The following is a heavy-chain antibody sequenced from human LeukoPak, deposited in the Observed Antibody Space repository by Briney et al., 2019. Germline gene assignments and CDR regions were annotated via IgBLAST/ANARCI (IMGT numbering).Heavy chain of an antibody. D-gene: IGHD3-3*01. CDR3: ARDRAWNYFDY. CDR2: ISNDGSRK. V-gene: IGHV3-30*03. CDR1: GFTFSSYW. Sequence: GGSLRLSCAASGFTFSSYWMHWVRQAPGKGLEWVAIISNDGSRKYYAHSVEGRFTISRDNSKNTLYLQMDSLRAEDTAVYYCARDRAWNYFDYWGQGTLVTVSS. J-gene: IGHJ4*02.